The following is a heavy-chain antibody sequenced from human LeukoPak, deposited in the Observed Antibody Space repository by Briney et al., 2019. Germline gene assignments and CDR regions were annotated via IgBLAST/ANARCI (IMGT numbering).Heavy chain of an antibody. CDR1: GFTFSSYA. CDR3: ARDSSSGYYRGEPYYFDY. CDR2: IYSGGST. D-gene: IGHD3-22*01. V-gene: IGHV3-66*01. J-gene: IGHJ4*02. Sequence: GGSLRLSCAASGFTFSSYAMSWVRQAPGKGLEWVSVIYSGGSTYYADSVKGRFTISRDNSKNTLYLQMNSLRAEDTAVYYCARDSSSGYYRGEPYYFDYWGQGTLVTVSS.